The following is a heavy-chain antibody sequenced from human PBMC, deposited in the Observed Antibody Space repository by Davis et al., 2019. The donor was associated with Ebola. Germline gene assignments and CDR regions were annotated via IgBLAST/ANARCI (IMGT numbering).Heavy chain of an antibody. D-gene: IGHD1-26*01. V-gene: IGHV1-2*02. J-gene: IGHJ5*02. CDR3: ARDGLIVGATGLDP. CDR2: INPNSGGT. Sequence: ASVKVSCKASGYTFTSYYMHWVRQAPGQGLEWMGWINPNSGGTNYAQKFQGRVTMTRDTSISTAYMELSRLRSDDTAVYYCARDGLIVGATGLDPWGQGTLVTVSS. CDR1: GYTFTSYY.